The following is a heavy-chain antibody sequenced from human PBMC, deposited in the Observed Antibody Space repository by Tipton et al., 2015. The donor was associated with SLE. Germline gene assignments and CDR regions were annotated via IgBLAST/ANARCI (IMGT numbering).Heavy chain of an antibody. CDR2: IYYSGST. D-gene: IGHD1/OR15-1a*01. CDR3: ARENSRKGFDI. V-gene: IGHV4-39*07. J-gene: IGHJ3*02. CDR1: GVSISTSTSY. Sequence: TLSLTCTVSGVSISTSTSYWGYWAWIRQPPGKGLEWIGSIYYSGSTYYNPSLKSRVTMSVDTSKNQFSLKLSSLTAADTAVYYCARENSRKGFDIWGQGTMVTVSS.